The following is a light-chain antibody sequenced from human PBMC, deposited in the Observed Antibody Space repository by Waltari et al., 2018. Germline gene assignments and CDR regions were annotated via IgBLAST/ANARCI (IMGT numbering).Light chain of an antibody. J-gene: IGKJ1*01. CDR2: PAS. CDR1: LGISRW. Sequence: DTQMTQSPFSVSASVGDRVTITCRASLGISRWLGLYQQKPGKAPKLLIYPASSLRSGVPSRFSGSGSGTDFTLTISSLQPEDFATYYCLQANSFPWTFGQGTKVE. V-gene: IGKV1-12*01. CDR3: LQANSFPWT.